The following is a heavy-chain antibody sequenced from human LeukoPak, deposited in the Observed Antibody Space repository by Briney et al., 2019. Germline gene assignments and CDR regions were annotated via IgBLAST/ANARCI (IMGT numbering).Heavy chain of an antibody. V-gene: IGHV4-4*02. D-gene: IGHD1-26*01. J-gene: IGHJ4*02. CDR3: SRESGAFCPFGY. CDR1: GGSISSTNW. Sequence: SETLSLTCDVSGGSISSTNWWSGVRQPPGQGLEWIGEISLTGETNYNPSLNGRVTMSLDKSRHQPSLKLTSVTAADTAIYYCSRESGAFCPFGYWGQGPLVIVPP. CDR2: ISLTGET.